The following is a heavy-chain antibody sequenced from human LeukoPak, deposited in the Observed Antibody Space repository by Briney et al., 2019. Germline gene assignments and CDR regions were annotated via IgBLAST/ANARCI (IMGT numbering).Heavy chain of an antibody. CDR1: GFTFSSYW. Sequence: GGSLRLSCAASGFTFSSYWMHWVRQTPGKGLVWVSRIMSDGSTIYADSVKGRFTISRDNARNTLYLQMNSLRAEDTAVYYCAKNHNSNGYHTDDAFDVWGQGTMVTVSS. CDR3: AKNHNSNGYHTDDAFDV. V-gene: IGHV3-74*01. D-gene: IGHD3-22*01. CDR2: IMSDGST. J-gene: IGHJ3*01.